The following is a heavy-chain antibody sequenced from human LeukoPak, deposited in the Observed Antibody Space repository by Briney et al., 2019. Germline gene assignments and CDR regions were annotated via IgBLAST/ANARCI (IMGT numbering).Heavy chain of an antibody. J-gene: IGHJ4*02. D-gene: IGHD3-22*01. CDR1: AYSISSGYY. Sequence: KLSETLSLTCTVSAYSISSGYYWGWIRQPPGKGLEWIASVYHSGSTYYNPSLKSRVTISVDTSKNQFSLKLSSVTAADTAVYYCARHRYYYDTSGYSVDSWGQGTLVAVSS. CDR3: ARHRYYYDTSGYSVDS. CDR2: VYHSGST. V-gene: IGHV4-38-2*02.